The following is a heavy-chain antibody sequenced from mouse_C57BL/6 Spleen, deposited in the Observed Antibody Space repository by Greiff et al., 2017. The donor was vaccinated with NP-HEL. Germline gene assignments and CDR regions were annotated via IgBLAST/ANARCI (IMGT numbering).Heavy chain of an antibody. D-gene: IGHD1-1*01. V-gene: IGHV1-54*01. CDR1: GYAFTNYL. CDR2: INPGSGGT. CDR3: ARYNDGSSNEAMDY. J-gene: IGHJ4*01. Sequence: QVQLQQSGAELVRPGTSVKVSCKASGYAFTNYLIEWVKQRPGQGLEWIGGINPGSGGTNYNQKFKGKATLTADKSSSTASMQLSSLTSEDSAVYYWARYNDGSSNEAMDYWGPGTSVTVSS.